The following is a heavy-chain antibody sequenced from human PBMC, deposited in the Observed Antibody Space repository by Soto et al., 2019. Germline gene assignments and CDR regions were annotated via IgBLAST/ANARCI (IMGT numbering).Heavy chain of an antibody. CDR1: GLTFSTYG. CDR2: ISSGGEYV. D-gene: IGHD6-13*01. CDR3: AKDGAAGAAMGV. V-gene: IGHV3-21*01. J-gene: IGHJ6*02. Sequence: EVQLVESGGGLVKPGGSLRLSCAASGLTFSTYGMNRVRQAPGKGLAWVSPISSGGEYVGYADSVKGRLTISRDNPKNSLYLHLDSLRVEDTAVYYCAKDGAAGAAMGVWGQGTTVTVSS.